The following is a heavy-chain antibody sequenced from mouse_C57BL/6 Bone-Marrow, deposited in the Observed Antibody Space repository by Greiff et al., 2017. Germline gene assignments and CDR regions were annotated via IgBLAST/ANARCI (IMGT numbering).Heavy chain of an antibody. Sequence: QVQLQQSGAELVKPGASVKISCKASGYAFSSYWMNWVKQRPGKGLEWIGQIYPGDGDTNYNGKFKGKATLTADKSSSTAYMQLSSLTSEDSAVYFCARSEDYYYGSSYYFDYWGQGTTLTVSS. D-gene: IGHD1-1*01. CDR2: IYPGDGDT. CDR1: GYAFSSYW. V-gene: IGHV1-80*01. J-gene: IGHJ2*01. CDR3: ARSEDYYYGSSYYFDY.